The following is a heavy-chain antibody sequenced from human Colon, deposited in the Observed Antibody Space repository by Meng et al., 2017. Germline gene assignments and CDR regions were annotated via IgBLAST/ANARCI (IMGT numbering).Heavy chain of an antibody. J-gene: IGHJ3*01. CDR2: VSESGVYT. Sequence: GRSLRLSCAASGFTFSNYPMSWVRQDPGQALEWVAAVSESGVYTDYADSVKGRFTISRDNFQSTLYLEMNNLRVEDTAVYYCARRLIGATLHDAFDVWGQGTMVTVSS. CDR1: GFTFSNYP. V-gene: IGHV3-23*01. D-gene: IGHD1-26*01. CDR3: ARRLIGATLHDAFDV.